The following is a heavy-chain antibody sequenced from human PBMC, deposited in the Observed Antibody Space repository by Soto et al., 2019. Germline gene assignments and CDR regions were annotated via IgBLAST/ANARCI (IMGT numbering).Heavy chain of an antibody. Sequence: ASVKVSCKASGFTFSAYYIYWVRQAPGQGLEWIGWINPNSGGTNNAQKFQGRVTMTRDTSTSTVYMELSALISDDTAVYFCARSLLDEYSSSWRSAYYGMDVWGQGATVTVSS. CDR1: GFTFSAYY. CDR2: INPNSGGT. CDR3: ARSLLDEYSSSWRSAYYGMDV. J-gene: IGHJ6*02. D-gene: IGHD2-2*01. V-gene: IGHV1-2*02.